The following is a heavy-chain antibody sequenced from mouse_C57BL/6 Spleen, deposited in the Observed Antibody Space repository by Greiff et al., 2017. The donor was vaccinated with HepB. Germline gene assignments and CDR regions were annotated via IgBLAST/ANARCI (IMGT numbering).Heavy chain of an antibody. D-gene: IGHD2-3*01. CDR1: GYAFSSYW. J-gene: IGHJ3*01. CDR2: IYPGDGDT. V-gene: IGHV1-80*01. CDR3: ARSGVFDGYYWFAY. Sequence: VQLQQSGAELVKPGASVKISCKASGYAFSSYWMNWVKQRPGKGLEWIGQIYPGDGDTNYNGKFKGKATLTADKSSSTAYMQLSSLTSEDSAVYFCARSGVFDGYYWFAYWGQGTLVTVSA.